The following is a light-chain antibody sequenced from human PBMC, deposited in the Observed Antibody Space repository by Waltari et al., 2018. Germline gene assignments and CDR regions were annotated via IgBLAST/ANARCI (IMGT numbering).Light chain of an antibody. V-gene: IGKV2-29*03. CDR1: QSLLSSYGKAY. J-gene: IGKJ4*01. CDR3: MQATHLPLT. CDR2: EVS. Sequence: DVVMTQTPLSLSVTPGQPASISCKSSQSLLSSYGKAYLYWYLQRPGQSPQLLIYEVSSRFSGVPDRFSGSGSETDFTLKISRVEAEYVGIYYCMQATHLPLTFGGGTMVDIK.